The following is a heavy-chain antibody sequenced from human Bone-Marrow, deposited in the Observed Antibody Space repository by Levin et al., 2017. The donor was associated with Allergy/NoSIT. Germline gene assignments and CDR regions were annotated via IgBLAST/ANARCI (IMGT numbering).Heavy chain of an antibody. V-gene: IGHV3-7*01. D-gene: IGHD1-7*01. CDR3: ARDGSGTLLVDV. J-gene: IGHJ3*01. CDR1: GFRFSTYW. CDR2: IRPEGSEK. Sequence: GGSLRLSCAAAGFRFSTYWMNWVRQAPGKGLEWVANIRPEGSEKYYVDSVKGRFTISRDNAKDSLYLQMNSLRAEDTAVYYCARDGSGTLLVDVWGQGTMVTVSS.